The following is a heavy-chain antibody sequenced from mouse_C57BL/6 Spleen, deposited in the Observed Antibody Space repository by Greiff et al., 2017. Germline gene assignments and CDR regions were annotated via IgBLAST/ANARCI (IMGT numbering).Heavy chain of an antibody. V-gene: IGHV1-64*01. CDR1: GYTFTSYW. Sequence: QVQLQQPGAELVKPGASVKLSCKASGYTFTSYWMHWVKQRPGQGLEWIGMIHPNSGSTNYNEKFKSKATLTVDKSSSTAYMQLSSLTSEDSAVYYCARGGILDYGYAMDYWGQGTSVTVSS. CDR3: ARGGILDYGYAMDY. D-gene: IGHD2-4*01. CDR2: IHPNSGST. J-gene: IGHJ4*01.